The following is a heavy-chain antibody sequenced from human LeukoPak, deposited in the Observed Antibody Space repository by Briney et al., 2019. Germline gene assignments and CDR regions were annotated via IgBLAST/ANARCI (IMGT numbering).Heavy chain of an antibody. CDR2: IQQNGGGK. J-gene: IGHJ6*02. Sequence: GGSLRLSCVASGVTFTTYWMSWVRQAPGKGLEGVANIQQNGGGKHYVDSVKGRFTISRDNAKKSLYLQMDNLRAEDTAVYYCARVRYYDFWSGYYSDYGMDVWGQGTTVTVSS. CDR3: ARVRYYDFWSGYYSDYGMDV. CDR1: GVTFTTYW. D-gene: IGHD3-3*01. V-gene: IGHV3-7*01.